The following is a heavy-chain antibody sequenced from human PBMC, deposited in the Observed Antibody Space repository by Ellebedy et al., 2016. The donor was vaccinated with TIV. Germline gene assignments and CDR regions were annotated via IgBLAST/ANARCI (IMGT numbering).Heavy chain of an antibody. CDR3: ARDVAVTTVFDY. CDR2: INPNSGGT. V-gene: IGHV1-2*04. J-gene: IGHJ4*02. CDR1: GYTFTDYY. D-gene: IGHD4-17*01. Sequence: AASVKVSCKASGYTFTDYYIHWVRQAPGQGLEWMGWINPNSGGTNYAQKFQGWVTMTRDTSISTAYMELNRLRSDDTALYYCARDVAVTTVFDYWGQGTLVTVSS.